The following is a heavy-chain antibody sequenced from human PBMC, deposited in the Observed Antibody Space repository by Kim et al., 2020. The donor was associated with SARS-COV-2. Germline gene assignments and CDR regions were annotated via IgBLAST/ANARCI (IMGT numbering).Heavy chain of an antibody. Sequence: GGSLRLPCAASGFTVSSNYMSWVRQAPGKGLEWVSVIYSGGSTYYADSVKGRFTISRDNSKNTLYLQMNGLRAEDTAVYYCARMIPRASWYLGYWGQGTLVTVSS. D-gene: IGHD6-13*01. CDR1: GFTVSSNY. CDR2: IYSGGST. J-gene: IGHJ4*02. V-gene: IGHV3-53*01. CDR3: ARMIPRASWYLGY.